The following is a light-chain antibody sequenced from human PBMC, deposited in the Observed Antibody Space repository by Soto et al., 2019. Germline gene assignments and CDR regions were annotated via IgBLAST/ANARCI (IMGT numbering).Light chain of an antibody. CDR3: QQYGKLPFT. J-gene: IGKJ4*01. V-gene: IGKV3-20*01. CDR1: QSINGNY. CDR2: SAS. Sequence: ALSQSPGTPALSSGGSATLSSRASQSINGNYFAWYQQKPGQAPRLLFYSASSRVTGIPGRFTASGSGTDFTLTISRLEPEDFAVYICQQYGKLPFTFGGGTKVDIK.